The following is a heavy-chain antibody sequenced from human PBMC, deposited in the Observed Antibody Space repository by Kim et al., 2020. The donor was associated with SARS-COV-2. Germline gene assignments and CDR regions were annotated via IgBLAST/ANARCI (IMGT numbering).Heavy chain of an antibody. D-gene: IGHD6-19*01. CDR1: RFSLSDHY. CDR3: CRGYSGGPIYAFDT. Sequence: GGSLRLSCVTSRFSLSDHYIDWVRQGPGKGLEWVGRSGNKASSHTTEYAASVKDRFTISRDDSKNSLYLQMNSLKTEDTAVYYCCRGYSGGPIYAFDTWGQGTGVTVSS. V-gene: IGHV3-72*01. CDR2: SGNKASSHTT. J-gene: IGHJ3*02.